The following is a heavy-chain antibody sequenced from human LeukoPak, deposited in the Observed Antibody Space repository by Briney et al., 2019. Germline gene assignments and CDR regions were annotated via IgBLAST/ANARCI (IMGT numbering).Heavy chain of an antibody. CDR1: GGSISSSSYY. CDR2: IYYSGST. V-gene: IGHV4-61*01. D-gene: IGHD3-3*01. Sequence: SETLSLTCTVSGGSISSSSYYWGWIRQPPGTGLEWIGYIYYSGSTNYNPSLKSRVTISVDTSKNQFSLKLSSVTAADTAVYYCARDIGITLFGAVTHDALDIWGQGTMVTVSS. CDR3: ARDIGITLFGAVTHDALDI. J-gene: IGHJ3*02.